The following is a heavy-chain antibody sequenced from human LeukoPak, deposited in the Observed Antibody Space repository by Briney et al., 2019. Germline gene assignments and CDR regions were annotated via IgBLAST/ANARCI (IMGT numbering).Heavy chain of an antibody. CDR3: ARQRRGYSGYEAEGFYFDY. Sequence: SETLSLTCTVSGGSISSSSYYWGWIRQPPGKGLEWIGSIYYSGSTYYNPSLKSRVTISVDTSKNQFSLKLSSVTAADTAVYYCARQRRGYSGYEAEGFYFDYWGQGTLGTVSS. D-gene: IGHD5-12*01. J-gene: IGHJ4*02. V-gene: IGHV4-39*01. CDR2: IYYSGST. CDR1: GGSISSSSYY.